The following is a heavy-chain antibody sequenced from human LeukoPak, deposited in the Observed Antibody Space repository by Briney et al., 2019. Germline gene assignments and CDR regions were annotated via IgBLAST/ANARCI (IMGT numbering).Heavy chain of an antibody. CDR3: AKAYGTNGYYQLPIDF. J-gene: IGHJ4*02. Sequence: GGSVRLSCAASGFTFGDYAMHWVRQAPGKGLECVSLISWDGGSTYYADSVKCRFTISRDNSKNSLYLQLNNLRADDTALYYCAKAYGTNGYYQLPIDFWGRGTLVTVSS. CDR1: GFTFGDYA. D-gene: IGHD3-22*01. V-gene: IGHV3-43D*03. CDR2: ISWDGGST.